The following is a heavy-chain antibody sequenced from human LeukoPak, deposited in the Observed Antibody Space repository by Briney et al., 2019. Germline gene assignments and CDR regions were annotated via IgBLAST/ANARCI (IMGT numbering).Heavy chain of an antibody. CDR2: INPSGGST. CDR3: AREVTMVRGVIAWFDP. J-gene: IGHJ5*02. CDR1: GYTFTSYY. D-gene: IGHD3-10*01. Sequence: ASVKVSCKASGYTFTSYYMHWVRQAPGQGLEWMGIINPSGGSTSYAQKFQGRVTMTRDTSTSTVYMELSSLRSEDTAVYHCAREVTMVRGVIAWFDPWGQGTLVTVSS. V-gene: IGHV1-46*01.